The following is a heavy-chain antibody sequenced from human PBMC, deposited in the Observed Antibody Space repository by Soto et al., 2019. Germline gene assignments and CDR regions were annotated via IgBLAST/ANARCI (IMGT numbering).Heavy chain of an antibody. D-gene: IGHD1-1*01. CDR2: ISSSLGHT. CDR3: AANWNFGLNF. Sequence: GSLRLYCVASGFDFSDFHISWVRQAPGKGLEWISYISSSLGHTDYAESVKGRFTISRDNAKSSVFLEMSDLRSDDTAVYYCAANWNFGLNFWGQGTLVTVSS. V-gene: IGHV3-11*03. J-gene: IGHJ4*02. CDR1: GFDFSDFH.